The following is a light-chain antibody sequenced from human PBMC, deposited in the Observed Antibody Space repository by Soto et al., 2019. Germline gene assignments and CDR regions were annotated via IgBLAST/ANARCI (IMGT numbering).Light chain of an antibody. Sequence: EIVMRQSPATLSVSPGQRATLSCRASQSVRTTVAWYHQRPGQAPRLLIYGASTRATGVPDRFSGDGSGTDFTLTVTSLQSEDFGIYYCQQYTDWPTTFGQGTEVDIK. CDR3: QQYTDWPTT. CDR1: QSVRTT. CDR2: GAS. J-gene: IGKJ1*01. V-gene: IGKV3-15*01.